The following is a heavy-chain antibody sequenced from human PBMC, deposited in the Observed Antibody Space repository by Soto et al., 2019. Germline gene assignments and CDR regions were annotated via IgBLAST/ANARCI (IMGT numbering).Heavy chain of an antibody. J-gene: IGHJ6*02. CDR1: GFTFSSYA. CDR2: ISGSGGST. D-gene: IGHD1-1*01. V-gene: IGHV3-23*01. Sequence: GGSLRLSCAASGFTFSSYAMSWVRQAPGKGLEWVSAISGSGGSTYYADSVKGRFTISRDNSKNTLYLQMNSLRAEDTAVYYCAKVTKGNWNPSLYNYYGMDVWGQGPTVTVS. CDR3: AKVTKGNWNPSLYNYYGMDV.